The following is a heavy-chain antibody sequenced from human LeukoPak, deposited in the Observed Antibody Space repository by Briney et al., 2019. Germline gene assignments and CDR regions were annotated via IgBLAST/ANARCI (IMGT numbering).Heavy chain of an antibody. CDR3: ARAPERLGWFDP. D-gene: IGHD1-1*01. CDR1: GYTFTSYG. J-gene: IGHJ5*02. V-gene: IGHV1-18*01. CDR2: ISTYNGNT. Sequence: ASVKVSCKASGYTFTSYGITWVRQAPGQGLEWMGWISTYNGNTNHAQKFQGRVTMITVTSTSTAYMELRSLRSDDTAVYYCARAPERLGWFDPWGQGTLVTVSS.